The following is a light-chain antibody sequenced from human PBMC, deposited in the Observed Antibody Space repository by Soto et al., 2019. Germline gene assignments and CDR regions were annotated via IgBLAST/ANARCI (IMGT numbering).Light chain of an antibody. J-gene: IGKJ4*01. CDR3: QQYDTLPT. Sequence: DIQMTQSPSSLSASVGDRLTITCQASHDITNYLNWYQQKPGKGPRLLISGASNSETGVPSRFSGSGFGTDFSFTISSLQPEDFATYYCQQYDTLPTFGGGTKVELK. V-gene: IGKV1-33*01. CDR1: HDITNY. CDR2: GAS.